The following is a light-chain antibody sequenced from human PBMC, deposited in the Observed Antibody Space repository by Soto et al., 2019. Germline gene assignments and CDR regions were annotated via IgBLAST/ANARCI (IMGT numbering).Light chain of an antibody. CDR1: QTISRS. CDR3: QQSYSTPNT. J-gene: IGKJ2*01. Sequence: DIQMTQSPSSLSASVGDRVTITCRASQTISRSLHWYEQRAGEAPKLLIYDTSKLQSGVPSRFSGSGSGTDFTLTISSLQPEDFATYYCQQSYSTPNTFGQGTKLEIK. CDR2: DTS. V-gene: IGKV1-39*01.